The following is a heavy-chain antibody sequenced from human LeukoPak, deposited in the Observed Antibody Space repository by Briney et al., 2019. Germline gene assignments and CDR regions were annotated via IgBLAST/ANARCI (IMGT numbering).Heavy chain of an antibody. J-gene: IGHJ4*02. CDR3: ASLLPLGFDY. D-gene: IGHD2/OR15-2a*01. Sequence: RTSETLSLTCTVSGGSIRSYHWSWIRQPPGKGLEWIGYIYYSGSTNYNPSLKSRVTISVDTSKTQFSLKLSSVTAADTAVYYCASLLPLGFDYWGQGTLVTVSS. CDR1: GGSIRSYH. CDR2: IYYSGST. V-gene: IGHV4-59*08.